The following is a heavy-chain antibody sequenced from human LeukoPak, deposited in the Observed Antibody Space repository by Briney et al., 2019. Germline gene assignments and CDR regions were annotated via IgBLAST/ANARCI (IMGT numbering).Heavy chain of an antibody. J-gene: IGHJ5*02. V-gene: IGHV1-2*04. D-gene: IGHD2-2*01. CDR1: GYTFTGYY. CDR3: ARVGDIVVVPAARGSYNWFDP. Sequence: GASVKVSCKASGYTFTGYYMHWVRQAPGQGLEWMGWFNPNSGGTNYAQKFQGWVTMTRDTSISTAYMELSRLRSDDTAVYYCARVGDIVVVPAARGSYNWFDPWGQGTLVTVSS. CDR2: FNPNSGGT.